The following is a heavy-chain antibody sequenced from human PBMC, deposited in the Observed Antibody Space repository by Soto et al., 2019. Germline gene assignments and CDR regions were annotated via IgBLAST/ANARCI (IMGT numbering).Heavy chain of an antibody. J-gene: IGHJ5*02. CDR3: ARAHLGVAAAGTYWFDP. D-gene: IGHD6-13*01. Sequence: ETLSLTCAVYGGSFSGYYWSWIRQPPGRGLEWIGEINRSGSTNYNPSLKSRVTISVDTSKNQFSLKLSSVTAADTAVYYCARAHLGVAAAGTYWFDPWGQGTLVTVSS. V-gene: IGHV4-34*01. CDR1: GGSFSGYY. CDR2: INRSGST.